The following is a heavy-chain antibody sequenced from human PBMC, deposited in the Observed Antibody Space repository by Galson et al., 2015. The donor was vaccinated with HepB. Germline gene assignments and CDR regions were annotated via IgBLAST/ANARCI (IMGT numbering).Heavy chain of an antibody. D-gene: IGHD4-17*01. CDR3: ARDYYGDSIYYYYYGMDV. CDR1: GFTFSSYS. V-gene: IGHV3-21*01. CDR2: ISSSSSYI. J-gene: IGHJ6*02. Sequence: SLRLSCAASGFTFSSYSMNWVRQAPGKGLEWVSSISSSSSYIYYADSVKGRFTISRDNAKNSLYLQMNSLRAEDTAVYYCARDYYGDSIYYYYYGMDVWGQGTTVTVSS.